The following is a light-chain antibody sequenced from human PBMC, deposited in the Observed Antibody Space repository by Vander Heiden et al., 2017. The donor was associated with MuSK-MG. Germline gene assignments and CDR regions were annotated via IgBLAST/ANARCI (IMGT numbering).Light chain of an antibody. Sequence: DIQMTQSPSSLSASVGDRVTITCRASQGISNYLAWYQQKPGKVPKLLIYAASTLQSGVPSRFSGSGSGTDFTLTISSRQPEDVATYYCQKYNSAPLFTFGHGTKVDIK. CDR3: QKYNSAPLFT. V-gene: IGKV1-27*01. CDR1: QGISNY. CDR2: AAS. J-gene: IGKJ3*01.